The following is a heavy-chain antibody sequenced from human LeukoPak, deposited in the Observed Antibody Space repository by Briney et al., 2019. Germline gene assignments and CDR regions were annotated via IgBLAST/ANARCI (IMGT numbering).Heavy chain of an antibody. J-gene: IGHJ4*02. D-gene: IGHD2-21*02. CDR2: INHSGST. CDR3: ARGGVRVVTALDY. V-gene: IGHV4-34*01. Sequence: SETLSRTCAVYGGSFSGYYWSWIRQPPGKGLEWIGEINHSGSTNYNPSLKSRVTISVDTSENQFSLKLSSVTAADTAVYYCARGGVRVVTALDYWGQGTLVTVSS. CDR1: GGSFSGYY.